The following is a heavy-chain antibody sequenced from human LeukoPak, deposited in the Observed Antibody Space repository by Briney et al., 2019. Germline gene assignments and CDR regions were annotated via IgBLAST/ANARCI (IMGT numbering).Heavy chain of an antibody. D-gene: IGHD3-22*01. CDR2: ISAYNGNT. CDR1: GYTFTSYG. J-gene: IGHJ4*02. V-gene: IGHV1-18*01. Sequence: GASVKVSCTASGYTFTSYGISWVRQAPGQGLEWMGWISAYNGNTNYAQKFQGRVTITTDESTSTAYMELSSLRSEDTAVYYCARDLSYYDSSGYYSPLYFDYWGQGTLVTVSS. CDR3: ARDLSYYDSSGYYSPLYFDY.